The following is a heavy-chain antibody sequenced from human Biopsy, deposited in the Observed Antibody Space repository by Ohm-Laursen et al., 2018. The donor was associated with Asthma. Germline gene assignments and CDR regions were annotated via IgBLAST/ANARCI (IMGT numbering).Heavy chain of an antibody. CDR2: IFAANSET. V-gene: IGHV5-51*01. Sequence: ASLKISCKASGYTFSDSWIGWVRQMPGKGLEWMGIIFAANSETKYSPSFQGQVTISADMSISTAFLQWSSLKASDTAIYYCARFIDGTFFVDYWGQGTLVNVSS. CDR3: ARFIDGTFFVDY. CDR1: GYTFSDSW. D-gene: IGHD1-7*01. J-gene: IGHJ4*02.